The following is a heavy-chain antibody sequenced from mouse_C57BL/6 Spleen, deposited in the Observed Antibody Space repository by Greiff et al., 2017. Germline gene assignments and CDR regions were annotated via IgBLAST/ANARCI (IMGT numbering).Heavy chain of an antibody. J-gene: IGHJ4*01. CDR3: ARWDGYPYYAMDY. D-gene: IGHD2-3*01. Sequence: EVKVVESGGGLVQPGGSLKLSCAASGFTFSDYYMYWVRQTPEKRLEWVAYISNGGGSTYYPDTVKGRFTISRDNAKNTLYLQMSRLKSEDTAMYYCARWDGYPYYAMDYWGQGTSVTVSS. V-gene: IGHV5-12*01. CDR1: GFTFSDYY. CDR2: ISNGGGST.